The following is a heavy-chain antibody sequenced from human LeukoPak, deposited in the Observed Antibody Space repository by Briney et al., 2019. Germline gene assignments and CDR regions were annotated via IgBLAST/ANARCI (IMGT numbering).Heavy chain of an antibody. CDR3: AKGYYFDILSGYSSLDS. D-gene: IGHD3-9*01. CDR2: ISSSSSYI. J-gene: IGHJ4*02. V-gene: IGHV3-21*01. Sequence: GGSLRLSCAASGFTFSSYSMNWVRQAPGKGLEWVSSISSSSSYIYYADSVKGRFTISRDDSKNTLYLQMNSLRAEDTAAYYCAKGYYFDILSGYSSLDSWGQGTLVTVSS. CDR1: GFTFSSYS.